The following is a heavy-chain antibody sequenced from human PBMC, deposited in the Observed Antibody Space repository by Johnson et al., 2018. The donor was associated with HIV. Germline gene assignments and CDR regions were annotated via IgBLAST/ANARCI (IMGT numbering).Heavy chain of an antibody. CDR1: GFTVSSNY. V-gene: IGHV3-66*02. D-gene: IGHD3-22*01. Sequence: VQLVESGGGLVQPGGSLRLSCAASGFTVSSNYMSWVRQAPGKGLEWVSVIYSGGSTYYADSVKGRFTISRDNSKNSLYLQMNSLRTEDTALYYCAKDMEDSSGYYGAFDIWGQGTMVTVSS. CDR3: AKDMEDSSGYYGAFDI. J-gene: IGHJ3*02. CDR2: IYSGGST.